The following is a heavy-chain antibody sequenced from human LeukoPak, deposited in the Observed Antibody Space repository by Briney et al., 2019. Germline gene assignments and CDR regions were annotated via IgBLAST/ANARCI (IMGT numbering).Heavy chain of an antibody. J-gene: IGHJ6*03. Sequence: SETLSLTCTVSGGFISSSSYYWGWIRQPPGKGLEWIGSIYYSGSTYYNPSLKSRVALSVDTSKNQFSLKLSSVTAADTAVYYCARCMVRGNFYYMDVWGKGTTVTVSS. D-gene: IGHD3-10*01. CDR2: IYYSGST. CDR1: GGFISSSSYY. V-gene: IGHV4-39*01. CDR3: ARCMVRGNFYYMDV.